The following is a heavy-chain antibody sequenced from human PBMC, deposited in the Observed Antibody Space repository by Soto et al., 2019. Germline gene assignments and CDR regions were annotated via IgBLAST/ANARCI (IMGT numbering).Heavy chain of an antibody. D-gene: IGHD2-2*01. Sequence: DVHLVQSGGGLVQPGESLSLSCVASGFTFNDYAMHWVRQTPGKGLEWVAAISNRGSSAYYADSVKGRFTISRDKSTKTLSLHMHPLRVEDTAGYFCATAFCDAATCFPCESWGQGTPVAVSP. J-gene: IGHJ4*02. CDR3: ATAFCDAATCFPCES. CDR2: ISNRGSSA. CDR1: GFTFNDYA. V-gene: IGHV3-23*04.